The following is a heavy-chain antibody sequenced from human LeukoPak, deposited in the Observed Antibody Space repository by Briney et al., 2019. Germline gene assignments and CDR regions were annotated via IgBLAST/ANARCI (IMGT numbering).Heavy chain of an antibody. J-gene: IGHJ6*03. Sequence: PGGSLRLSCAASGFTLSSYWMSWVRQAPGKGLEWVANIKQDGYEKYYVDSVKGRFTISRDNAENSLHLQMNSLRAEDTAVYYCARVGYCSSTSCYNYYYYMDVWGKGTTVTVSS. CDR3: ARVGYCSSTSCYNYYYYMDV. CDR2: IKQDGYEK. D-gene: IGHD2-2*02. CDR1: GFTLSSYW. V-gene: IGHV3-7*01.